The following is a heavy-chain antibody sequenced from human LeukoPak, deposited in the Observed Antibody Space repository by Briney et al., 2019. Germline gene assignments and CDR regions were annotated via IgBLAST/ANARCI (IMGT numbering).Heavy chain of an antibody. J-gene: IGHJ4*02. Sequence: GESLRISCKGSGYSFTSYWISWVRQMPGKGLEWMGRIDPSDVYNNYNPSFQGHVTISADKSISTAYLQWSSLKASDTAMYYCASYGSGVAFDYWGQGTMVTVSS. CDR1: GYSFTSYW. D-gene: IGHD3-10*01. CDR2: IDPSDVYN. V-gene: IGHV5-10-1*01. CDR3: ASYGSGVAFDY.